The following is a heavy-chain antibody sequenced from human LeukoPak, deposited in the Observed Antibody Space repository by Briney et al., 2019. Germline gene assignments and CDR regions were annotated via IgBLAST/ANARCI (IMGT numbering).Heavy chain of an antibody. CDR1: GGPISSYY. D-gene: IGHD6-13*01. CDR3: ARHKGSSTWYPFDY. V-gene: IGHV4-59*08. Sequence: SETLSLTCIVSGGPISSYYWSWIRQPPGKGLEWIGYMSKSGSTNYNPSLQSRVTILVDTSKNQLSLKLSSATAADTAVYYCARHKGSSTWYPFDYWGQGTLVTVSS. CDR2: MSKSGST. J-gene: IGHJ4*02.